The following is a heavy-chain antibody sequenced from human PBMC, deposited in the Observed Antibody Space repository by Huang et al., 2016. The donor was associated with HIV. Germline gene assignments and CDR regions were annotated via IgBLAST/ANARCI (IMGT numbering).Heavy chain of an antibody. Sequence: QVQLVESGGGVVQPGRSLRISCAASGFTFGSYGMHWVRQVPGKGLEGVAVISDDAKTKCYAGSVKGRFSISRDNSETTVYLQLNSLRLEDTAVYYCAKGGSAAAVLDFWGQGTLVTVSS. J-gene: IGHJ4*02. D-gene: IGHD6-13*01. CDR2: ISDDAKTK. CDR3: AKGGSAAAVLDF. V-gene: IGHV3-30*18. CDR1: GFTFGSYG.